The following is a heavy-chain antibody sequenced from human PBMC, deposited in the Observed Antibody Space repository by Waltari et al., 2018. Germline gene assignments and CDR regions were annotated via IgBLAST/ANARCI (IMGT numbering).Heavy chain of an antibody. CDR1: GYTFSDYK. CDR2: IDPSDSST. V-gene: IGHV5-10-1*03. J-gene: IGHJ2*01. Sequence: EVQLVQSGVEVKKPGESLRISCKGSGYTFSDYKITRVRQMPGKGLEWMGSIDPSDSSTNYSPSFQGHVTISLDKSISTAYLQWNSLEASDTAIFYCAIAGAGNFDLWGRGTLVTVSS. CDR3: AIAGAGNFDL. D-gene: IGHD6-19*01.